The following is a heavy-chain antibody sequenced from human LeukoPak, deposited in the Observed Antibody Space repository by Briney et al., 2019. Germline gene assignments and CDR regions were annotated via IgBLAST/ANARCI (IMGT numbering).Heavy chain of an antibody. CDR1: GFTFSSYE. CDR2: ISSSGSTI. V-gene: IGHV3-48*03. J-gene: IGHJ5*02. D-gene: IGHD3-10*01. Sequence: GGSLRLSCAASGFTFSSYEMSWVRQAPGKGLEWVSYISSSGSTIYYADSVKGRFTISRDNAKNTLYLQMNSLRAEDTAVYYCARESRFGEFEWFDPWGQGTLVTVSS. CDR3: ARESRFGEFEWFDP.